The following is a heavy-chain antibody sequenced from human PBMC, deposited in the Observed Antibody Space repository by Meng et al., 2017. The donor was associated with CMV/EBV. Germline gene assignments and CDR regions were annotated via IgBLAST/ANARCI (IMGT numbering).Heavy chain of an antibody. CDR1: GYSISSVYY. V-gene: IGHV4-38-2*02. J-gene: IGHJ3*02. CDR2: IYLSGST. CDR3: ASYRGDSYGIHDAFDI. D-gene: IGHD5-18*01. Sequence: GSLRLSCTVSGYSISSVYYWGWIRQPPGKGLECIGSIYLSGSTYYNPSLKSRVTISVDTSKNQFSLKLSSVTAADAAVYYCASYRGDSYGIHDAFDIWGQGTMVTVSS.